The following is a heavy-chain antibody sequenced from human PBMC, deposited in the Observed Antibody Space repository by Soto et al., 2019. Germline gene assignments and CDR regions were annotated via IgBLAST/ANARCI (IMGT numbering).Heavy chain of an antibody. CDR3: ARLITISVGSIDY. CDR1: GYSISSGYY. CDR2: IYHSGST. Sequence: SETLSLTCAVSGYSISSGYYWGWIRQPPGKGLEWIGSIYHSGSTYYNPSLKSRVTISVDTSKNQFSLKLSSVTAADTAVYYCARLITISVGSIDYWGQGTLVTVYS. V-gene: IGHV4-38-2*01. J-gene: IGHJ4*02. D-gene: IGHD3-10*01.